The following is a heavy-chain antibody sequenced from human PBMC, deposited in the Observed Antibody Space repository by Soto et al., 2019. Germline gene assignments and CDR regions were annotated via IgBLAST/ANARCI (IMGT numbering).Heavy chain of an antibody. J-gene: IGHJ4*02. V-gene: IGHV3-7*05. Sequence: GGSLRLSCAASGFTFSSYWMSWVRQAPGRGLEWVANIKQDGSEKYYVDSVKGRFTISRDNAKNSLYLQMNSLRAEDTAVYYCARDLLEYSTPFDYWGQGTLVTVSS. CDR2: IKQDGSEK. CDR3: ARDLLEYSTPFDY. D-gene: IGHD6-6*01. CDR1: GFTFSSYW.